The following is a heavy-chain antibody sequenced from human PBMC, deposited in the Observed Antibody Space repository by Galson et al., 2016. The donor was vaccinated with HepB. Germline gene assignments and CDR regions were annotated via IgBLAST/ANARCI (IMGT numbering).Heavy chain of an antibody. V-gene: IGHV3-66*01. CDR2: IHAGST. Sequence: SLRLSCAASTFSVSGDYMNWVRQAPGKGLEWVSLIHAGSTYYADSVRGRFIISRDNSENTLYLQMNSLRVEDTGGYYCARGSDLGSFWGRGTLVTVSA. CDR3: ARGSDLGSF. J-gene: IGHJ4*02. D-gene: IGHD1-26*01. CDR1: TFSVSGDY.